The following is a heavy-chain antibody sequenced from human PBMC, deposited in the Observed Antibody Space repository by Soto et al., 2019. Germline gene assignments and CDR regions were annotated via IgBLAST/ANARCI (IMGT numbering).Heavy chain of an antibody. J-gene: IGHJ4*02. CDR2: ISAYNGNT. Sequence: GASVKVSCKASGYTFTSYGISWVRQAPGQGLEWMGWISAYNGNTNYAQKLQGRVTMTTDTSTSTAYMELRSLRSDDTAVYYCARDGPEYCGGDCYYDSSGYESPRVDYWGQGTLVTVSS. CDR3: ARDGPEYCGGDCYYDSSGYESPRVDY. D-gene: IGHD2-21*02. CDR1: GYTFTSYG. V-gene: IGHV1-18*04.